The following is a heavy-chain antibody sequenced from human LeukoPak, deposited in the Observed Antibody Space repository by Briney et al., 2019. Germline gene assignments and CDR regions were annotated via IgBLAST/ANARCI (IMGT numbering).Heavy chain of an antibody. Sequence: GGSLRLSCAASGFTFSSYAMSWVRQAPGKGLEWVSAISGSGGSTYYADSVKGRFTISRDNSKNTLYLQMNSLRAEDTAVYYCAKDGYYYDSSGPLLGWGQGTLVTVSS. CDR3: AKDGYYYDSSGPLLG. J-gene: IGHJ4*02. CDR2: ISGSGGST. D-gene: IGHD3-22*01. CDR1: GFTFSSYA. V-gene: IGHV3-23*01.